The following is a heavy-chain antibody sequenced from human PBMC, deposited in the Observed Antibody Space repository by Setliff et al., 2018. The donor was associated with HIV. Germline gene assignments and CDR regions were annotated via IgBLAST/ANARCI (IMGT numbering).Heavy chain of an antibody. CDR2: IYYTGST. Sequence: SETLSLTCTVSGVSISSHSWSWVRQSPGKGLEWIGYIYYTGSTQYNPSLKSRLTLSVDTSKNQFSLKLSSVTAADMAVYYCARVSFYYWCFDLWGPGTRVTVS. CDR3: ARVSFYYWCFDL. J-gene: IGHJ2*01. D-gene: IGHD3-16*01. V-gene: IGHV4-59*08. CDR1: GVSISSHS.